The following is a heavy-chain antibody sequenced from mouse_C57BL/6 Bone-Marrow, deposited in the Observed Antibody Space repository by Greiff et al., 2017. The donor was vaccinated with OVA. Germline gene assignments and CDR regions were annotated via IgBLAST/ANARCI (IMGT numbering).Heavy chain of an antibody. V-gene: IGHV5-4*01. Sequence: EVHLVESGGGLVKPGGSLKLSCAASGFTFSSYAMSWVRQTPEKRLEWVATISDGGSYTYYPDNVKGRFTISRDNSKNNLYLQMSHLKSDDTAMYYCARDNYDYDGFAYWGQGTLVTVSA. CDR2: ISDGGSYT. D-gene: IGHD2-4*01. CDR1: GFTFSSYA. J-gene: IGHJ3*01. CDR3: ARDNYDYDGFAY.